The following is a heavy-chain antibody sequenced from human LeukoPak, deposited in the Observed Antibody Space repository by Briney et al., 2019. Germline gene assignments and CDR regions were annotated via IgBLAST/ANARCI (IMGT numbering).Heavy chain of an antibody. Sequence: KLSCKASGYTFTDYYIHWVRQAPGQGLEWVAAISDDGLNTFYIDSVKGRFTISRDDSKNAVSLQMTSLRSEDTAMYYCARRHLRGNTLRGGHHLDPWGLGTLVAVSS. CDR3: ARRHLRGNTLRGGHHLDP. CDR2: ISDDGLNT. D-gene: IGHD1-14*01. J-gene: IGHJ5*02. CDR1: GYTFTDYY. V-gene: IGHV3-30*10.